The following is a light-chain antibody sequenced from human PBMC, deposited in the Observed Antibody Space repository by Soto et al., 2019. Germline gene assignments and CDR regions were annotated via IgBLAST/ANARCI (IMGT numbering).Light chain of an antibody. Sequence: EIVLTQSPVTLSLSPGERATLSCRASQSVSSYLVWYQQKPGQAPRLLIYDASNRATGIPARFSGSGSGTYFTLTISRLEPEDFAVYYCQQHSNWQITFGGGTKVEIK. CDR2: DAS. CDR1: QSVSSY. CDR3: QQHSNWQIT. V-gene: IGKV3-11*01. J-gene: IGKJ4*01.